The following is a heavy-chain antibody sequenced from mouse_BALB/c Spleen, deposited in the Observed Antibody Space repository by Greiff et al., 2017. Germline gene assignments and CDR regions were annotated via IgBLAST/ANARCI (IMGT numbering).Heavy chain of an antibody. J-gene: IGHJ4*01. D-gene: IGHD4-1*01. CDR1: GYTFTSYT. CDR2: INPSSGYT. CDR3: ASPLTGTDAMDY. Sequence: VQLQESGAELARPGASVKMSCKASGYTFTSYTMHWVKQRPGQGLEWIGYINPSSGYTNYNQKFKDKATLTADKSSSTAYMQLSSLTSEDSAVYYCASPLTGTDAMDYWGQGTSVTVSS. V-gene: IGHV1-4*01.